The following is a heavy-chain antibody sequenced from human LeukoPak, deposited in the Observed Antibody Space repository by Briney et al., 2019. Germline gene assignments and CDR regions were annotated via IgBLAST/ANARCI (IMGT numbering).Heavy chain of an antibody. D-gene: IGHD3-22*01. CDR2: IYYSGST. V-gene: IGHV4-59*08. CDR3: ARHSDYYDSSGYYYYYYGMDV. Sequence: SETLSLTCTVSGGSISSYYWSWIRRPPGKGLEWIGYIYYSGSTNYNPSLKSRVTISVDTSKNQFSLKLSSVTAADTAVYYCARHSDYYDSSGYYYYYYGMDVWGQGTTVTVSS. CDR1: GGSISSYY. J-gene: IGHJ6*02.